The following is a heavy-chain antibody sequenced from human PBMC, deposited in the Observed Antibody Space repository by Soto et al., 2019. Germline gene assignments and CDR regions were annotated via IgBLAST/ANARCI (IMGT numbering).Heavy chain of an antibody. V-gene: IGHV1-18*01. CDR1: GYTFTSYG. CDR2: ISAYNGNT. D-gene: IGHD3-10*01. Sequence: QVQLVQSGAEVKKPGASVKDSCKASGYTFTSYGISWVRQAPGQGLEWMGWISAYNGNTNYAQKLQGRVTMTTDTSTSTAYKELRSLRSDDTAVYYCAGDTSGSSTNAFDIWGQGTMVTVSS. J-gene: IGHJ3*02. CDR3: AGDTSGSSTNAFDI.